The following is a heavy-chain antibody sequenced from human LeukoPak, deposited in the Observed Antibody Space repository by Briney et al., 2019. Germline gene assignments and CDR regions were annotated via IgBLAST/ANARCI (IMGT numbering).Heavy chain of an antibody. CDR3: ARVTMVRGVISFDY. J-gene: IGHJ4*02. D-gene: IGHD3-10*01. CDR1: GFTVSSNY. CDR2: IYSGGST. V-gene: IGHV3-66*01. Sequence: GGSLRLSCAASGFTVSSNYMSWVRQAPGKGLEWVSVIYSGGSTYYADSVKGRFTISRDNSKNTLYLQMNGLRAEDTAVYYCARVTMVRGVISFDYWGQGTLVTVSS.